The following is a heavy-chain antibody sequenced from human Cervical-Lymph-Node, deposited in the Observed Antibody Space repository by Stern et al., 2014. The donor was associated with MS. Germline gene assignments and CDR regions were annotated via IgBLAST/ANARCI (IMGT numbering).Heavy chain of an antibody. D-gene: IGHD2-2*01. CDR1: GFTFTISA. Sequence: QLVQSGPEVKKPGTSVKVSCQASGFTFTISAMQWVRQARGQRLEWIGWIVVGSGNTNYAQKFQERVTITRDMSTSTAYMELSSLRSEDTAVYYCAAPSTSDAFDIWGQGTMVTVSS. CDR3: AAPSTSDAFDI. CDR2: IVVGSGNT. V-gene: IGHV1-58*02. J-gene: IGHJ3*02.